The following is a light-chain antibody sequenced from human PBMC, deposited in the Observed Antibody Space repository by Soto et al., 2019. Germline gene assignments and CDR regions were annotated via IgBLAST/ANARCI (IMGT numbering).Light chain of an antibody. V-gene: IGLV2-11*01. CDR3: CSYAGSYTFYV. CDR2: DVT. CDR1: SSDVGGYNY. Sequence: QSALTQPRSVSGSPGQSVTISCTGTSSDVGGYNYVSWYQQRPGKAPKLMIYDVTKRPSGVPDRFSGSKSGNAASLPISGLQAEDDADYYCCSYAGSYTFYVFGTGTKVNVL. J-gene: IGLJ1*01.